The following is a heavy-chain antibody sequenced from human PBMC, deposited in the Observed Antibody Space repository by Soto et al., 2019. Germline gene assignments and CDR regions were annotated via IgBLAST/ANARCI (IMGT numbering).Heavy chain of an antibody. Sequence: PSETLSLTCAVSGGSISSGGYSWSWIRQAPGRGLEWIGYIYHSGSTYYNPSLKSRVTISVDGSKNQFSLKLSSVTAADTAVYYCARVPSPWGQGTLVTVSS. V-gene: IGHV4-30-2*01. J-gene: IGHJ5*02. CDR2: IYHSGST. CDR1: GGSISSGGYS. CDR3: ARVPSP.